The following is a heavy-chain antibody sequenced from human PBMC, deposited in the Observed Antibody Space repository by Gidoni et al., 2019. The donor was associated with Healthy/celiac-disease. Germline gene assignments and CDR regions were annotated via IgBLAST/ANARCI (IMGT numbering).Heavy chain of an antibody. D-gene: IGHD6-19*01. CDR3: ARHAGRSSCWGEFDY. Sequence: EVQLAQSGAEVNKPGASLKISCKGSGYSFTSYWIGWVRQMPGKGLEWMGHIYPGDSDTSYSPSFQGQVTISADKSINTAYLQWSSLKASDTAMYYCARHAGRSSCWGEFDYWGQGTLVTVSS. J-gene: IGHJ4*02. CDR1: GYSFTSYW. V-gene: IGHV5-51*01. CDR2: IYPGDSDT.